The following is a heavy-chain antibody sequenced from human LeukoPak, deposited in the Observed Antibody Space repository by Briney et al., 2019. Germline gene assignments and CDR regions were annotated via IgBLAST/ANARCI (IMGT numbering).Heavy chain of an antibody. CDR3: AKGSSLGYCGSTSCYPSQYFQH. CDR1: GFTFSSYA. J-gene: IGHJ1*01. CDR2: ISGSGGST. D-gene: IGHD2-2*01. Sequence: PGGSLRLSCIASGFTFSSYAMSWVRQAPGKGLEWVSAISGSGGSTYYADSMKGRFTISRDNSKNTLYLQMNSLRAEDTAVYYCAKGSSLGYCGSTSCYPSQYFQHWGQGTLVTVSS. V-gene: IGHV3-23*01.